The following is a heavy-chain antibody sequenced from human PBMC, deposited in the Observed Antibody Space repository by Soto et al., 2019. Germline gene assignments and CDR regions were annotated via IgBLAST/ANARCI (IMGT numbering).Heavy chain of an antibody. CDR3: ARGPLTPHITMVRGVITYYFDY. J-gene: IGHJ4*02. Sequence: SETLSLTCAVYGGSFSGYYWSWIRQPPGKGLEWIGEINHSGSTNYNPSLKSRVTISVDTSKNQFSLKLSSVTAADTAVYYCARGPLTPHITMVRGVITYYFDYWGQGTLVTVSS. D-gene: IGHD3-10*01. V-gene: IGHV4-34*01. CDR1: GGSFSGYY. CDR2: INHSGST.